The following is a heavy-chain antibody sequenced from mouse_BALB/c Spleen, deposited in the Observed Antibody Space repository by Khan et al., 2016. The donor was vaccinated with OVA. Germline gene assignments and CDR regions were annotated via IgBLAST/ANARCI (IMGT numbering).Heavy chain of an antibody. CDR1: GICITTGNYR. V-gene: IGHV3-5*02. CDR2: IYYSGTI. J-gene: IGHJ4*01. Sequence: EVQLQESGPGLVKPSQTVSLTCTVTGICITTGNYRWSWLRQFPGNKLEWIGYIYYSGTITYNPSLTSRTTITRDTSKNQFFLEMNSLTAEDTATYYCARERGSAMDYWGQGTSVTVSS. CDR3: ARERGSAMDY.